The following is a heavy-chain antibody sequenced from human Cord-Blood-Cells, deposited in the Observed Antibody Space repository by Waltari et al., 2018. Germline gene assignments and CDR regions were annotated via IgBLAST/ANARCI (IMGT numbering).Heavy chain of an antibody. Sequence: QVQLVQSGAEVKKPGCSVKVSCKASGGTFSSYAISWVRQAPGQGLEWMGGNNPSLGIAHYAQKFHCRVTITADKSTSTADIELSSLRSEDTAVYYCARGHVYGSGSYIDYWGQGTLVTVSS. CDR3: ARGHVYGSGSYIDY. CDR2: NNPSLGIA. CDR1: GGTFSSYA. V-gene: IGHV1-69*10. D-gene: IGHD3-10*01. J-gene: IGHJ4*02.